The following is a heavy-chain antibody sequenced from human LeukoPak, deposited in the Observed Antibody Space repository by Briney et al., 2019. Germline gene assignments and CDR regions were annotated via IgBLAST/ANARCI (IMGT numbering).Heavy chain of an antibody. J-gene: IGHJ4*02. CDR2: ISRSGSTI. CDR3: ARDGRRQGYYFDY. Sequence: GGSLRLSCAASGFTFSDYYMSSIRQAPGKGLEWVSYISRSGSTIYYADSVKGRFTISRDNAKNSLYLQMNSLRAEDTAVYYCARDGRRQGYYFDYWGQGTLVTVSS. CDR1: GFTFSDYY. V-gene: IGHV3-11*01.